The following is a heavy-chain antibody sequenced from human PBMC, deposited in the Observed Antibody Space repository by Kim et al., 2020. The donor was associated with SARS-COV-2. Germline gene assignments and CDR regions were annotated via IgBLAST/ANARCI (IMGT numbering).Heavy chain of an antibody. V-gene: IGHV4-31*03. CDR1: GGSISSGGYY. CDR2: IYYSGST. J-gene: IGHJ3*02. CDR3: ARARGITLMVVVTIDAFGI. D-gene: IGHD3-22*01. Sequence: SETLSLTCTVSGGSISSGGYYWSWIRPHPGKGLVWIGYIYYSGSTYSNPSLKSRVTISVDTSKNQFSLKLSSVTAADTAVYYCARARGITLMVVVTIDAFGIWGHGTKGSVSS.